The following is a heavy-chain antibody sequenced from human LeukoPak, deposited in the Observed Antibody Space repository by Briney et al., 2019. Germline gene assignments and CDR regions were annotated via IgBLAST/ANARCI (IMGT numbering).Heavy chain of an antibody. CDR3: ARDLHATTTIFGGVRAFDM. D-gene: IGHD3-3*01. CDR2: ISSRDSYI. CDR1: GFTFTSYS. Sequence: GRSLRPSCAPSGFTFTSYSIKCVRQPPRNGLEWVSSISSRDSYIYYADSVKGRLTISRDNAKKSLYLQMKSLRAEDTAVYYCARDLHATTTIFGGVRAFDMWGQGTMV. V-gene: IGHV3-21*01. J-gene: IGHJ3*02.